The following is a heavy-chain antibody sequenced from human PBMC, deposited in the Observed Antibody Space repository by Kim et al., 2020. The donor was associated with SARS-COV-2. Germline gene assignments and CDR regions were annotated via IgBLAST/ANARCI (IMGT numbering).Heavy chain of an antibody. CDR3: ARIQLDSQLVDYYYYYGMDV. CDR2: IYYSGST. Sequence: SETLSLTCTVSGGSISSSSYYWGWIRQPPGKGLEWIGSIYYSGSTYYNPSLKSRVTISVDTSKNQFSLKLSSVTAADTAVYYCARIQLDSQLVDYYYYYGMDVWGQGTTVTVSS. D-gene: IGHD2-8*02. J-gene: IGHJ6*02. CDR1: GGSISSSSYY. V-gene: IGHV4-39*01.